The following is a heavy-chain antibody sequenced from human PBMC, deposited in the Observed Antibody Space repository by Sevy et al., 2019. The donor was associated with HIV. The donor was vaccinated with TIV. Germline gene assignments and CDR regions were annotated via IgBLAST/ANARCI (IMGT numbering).Heavy chain of an antibody. CDR2: FVPIFGAP. CDR1: GGTFSSYA. V-gene: IGHV1-69*13. Sequence: ASFKVSCKASGGTFSSYAISWVRQAPGQGLEWMGRFVPIFGAPNYAQKFQGRVTITADESTSTAYMELSGLRSEDTAVYYCANWNDDWYYFDSWGQGTLVTVSS. CDR3: ANWNDDWYYFDS. D-gene: IGHD1-1*01. J-gene: IGHJ4*02.